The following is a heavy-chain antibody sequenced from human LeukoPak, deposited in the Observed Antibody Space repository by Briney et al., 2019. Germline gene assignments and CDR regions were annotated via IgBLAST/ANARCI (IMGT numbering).Heavy chain of an antibody. CDR3: ASLQGDTMVRGVIDWSDP. Sequence: SETLSLTCAIYGGSFSDYYWSWIRQPPGKGLEWIGEINHSGSTNYNPSLKSRVTISVDTSKNQFSLRLSSVTAADTAVYYCASLQGDTMVRGVIDWSDPWGQGTLVTVSS. CDR2: INHSGST. J-gene: IGHJ5*02. D-gene: IGHD3-10*01. V-gene: IGHV4-34*01. CDR1: GGSFSDYY.